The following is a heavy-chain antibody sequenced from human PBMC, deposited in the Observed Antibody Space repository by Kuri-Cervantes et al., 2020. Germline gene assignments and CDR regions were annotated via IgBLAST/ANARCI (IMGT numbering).Heavy chain of an antibody. CDR2: ISSSSSTI. CDR3: AREFGVATVTTFVDY. D-gene: IGHD4-17*01. Sequence: GESLKISCAASGFTFSSYSMNWVRQAPGKGLEWVSYISSSSSTIYYADSVKGRFTISRDNSKNTLYLQMNSLRAEDTAVYYCAREFGVATVTTFVDYWGQGTLVTVSS. V-gene: IGHV3-48*01. CDR1: GFTFSSYS. J-gene: IGHJ4*02.